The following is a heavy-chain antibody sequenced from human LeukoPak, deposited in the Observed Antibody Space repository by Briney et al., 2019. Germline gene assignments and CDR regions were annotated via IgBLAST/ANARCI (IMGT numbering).Heavy chain of an antibody. CDR3: ARASGSYWKHYFDY. Sequence: GGSLRLSCAASGLTFSNAWMSWVRQAPGKGLEWVANIKQDGSEKYYVDSVKGRFTISRDNAKNSLYLQMNSLRAEDTAVYYCARASGSYWKHYFDYWGQGTLVTVSS. CDR1: GLTFSNAW. CDR2: IKQDGSEK. D-gene: IGHD1-26*01. V-gene: IGHV3-7*04. J-gene: IGHJ4*02.